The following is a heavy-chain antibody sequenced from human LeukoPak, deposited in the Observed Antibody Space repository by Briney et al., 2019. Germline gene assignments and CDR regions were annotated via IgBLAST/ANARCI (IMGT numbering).Heavy chain of an antibody. D-gene: IGHD3-16*01. CDR1: GFTFSSYA. V-gene: IGHV3-23*01. CDR2: ISGSGGST. Sequence: GGSLRLSCAASGFTFSSYAMSWVRQAPGKGLEWVSAISGSGGSTYYADSVKGRFTISRDNSKNTLYLQMNSLRAEDTAVYYCAKYPPGYDYVWGSPTTGAYFDYWGQGTLVNVSS. J-gene: IGHJ4*02. CDR3: AKYPPGYDYVWGSPTTGAYFDY.